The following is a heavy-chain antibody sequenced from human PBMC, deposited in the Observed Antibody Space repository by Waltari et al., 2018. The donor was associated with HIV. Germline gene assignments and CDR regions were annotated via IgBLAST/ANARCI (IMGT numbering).Heavy chain of an antibody. Sequence: DVYLVASGGGVVTTGGSIRLTCEASGFESRNYSLNCVRQSPMRGLEWVASIRRGNNEKNYLDSVRGRFVISRDNSESSVYLQMDSLREEDTATYFCVRDDPGYGPIDYWGQGTLVTV. CDR1: GFESRNYS. D-gene: IGHD3-10*01. J-gene: IGHJ4*02. CDR2: IRRGNNEK. CDR3: VRDDPGYGPIDY. V-gene: IGHV3-21*04.